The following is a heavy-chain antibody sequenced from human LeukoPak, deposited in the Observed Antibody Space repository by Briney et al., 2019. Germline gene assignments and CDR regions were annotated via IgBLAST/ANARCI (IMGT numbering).Heavy chain of an antibody. CDR1: GYTFTSYG. D-gene: IGHD2-2*01. CDR2: INTNTGNP. J-gene: IGHJ3*01. V-gene: IGHV7-4-1*02. Sequence: ASVKVSRKASGYTFTSYGISWVRQAPGQGLEWMGWINTNTGNPTYAQGFTGRFVFSLDTSVSTAYLQISSLKAEDTAIYYCARDHVKLGSSFHPFDAFDVWGQGTLVTVSS. CDR3: ARDHVKLGSSFHPFDAFDV.